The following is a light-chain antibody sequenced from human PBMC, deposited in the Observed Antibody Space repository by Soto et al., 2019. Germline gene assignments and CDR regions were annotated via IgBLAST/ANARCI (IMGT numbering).Light chain of an antibody. V-gene: IGKV1-6*01. J-gene: IGKJ2*01. CDR1: QDIRND. Sequence: AIQMTQSPSSLSASVGDRVTITCRASQDIRNDLGWFQQKPGKAPRLLIYGASSLQSGVPSRFSGSGSGTDFTLNISSLQPEDFATYYCLQDYNLPFTFGQGTKLEIK. CDR3: LQDYNLPFT. CDR2: GAS.